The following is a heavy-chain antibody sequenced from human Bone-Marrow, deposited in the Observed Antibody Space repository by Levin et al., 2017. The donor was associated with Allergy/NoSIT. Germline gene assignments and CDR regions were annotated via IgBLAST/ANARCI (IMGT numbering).Heavy chain of an antibody. CDR3: AKGDSVWFFGGLDY. CDR2: ISRDSGYM. J-gene: IGHJ4*02. D-gene: IGHD3-10*01. V-gene: IGHV3-21*04. CDR1: GFSLDNYS. Sequence: GGSLRLSCAASGFSLDNYSMNWLRQAPGKGLEWVSSISRDSGYMYYADSVKGRFTISRENSKNTLYLQMNSLRAEDTAVYYCAKGDSVWFFGGLDYWGQGTLVTVSS.